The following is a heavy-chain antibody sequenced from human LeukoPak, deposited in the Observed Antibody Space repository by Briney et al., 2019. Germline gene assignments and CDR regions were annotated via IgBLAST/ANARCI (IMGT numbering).Heavy chain of an antibody. D-gene: IGHD1-26*01. V-gene: IGHV3-7*01. J-gene: IGHJ4*02. CDR1: GFMFRSYW. CDR2: IKQDGSEK. CDR3: AKDHGELLYFDY. Sequence: GRSLRLSCAASGFMFRSYWMSWVRQAPGRGLEWVANIKQDGSEKYYVDSVKGRFTISRDNAKNSLYLQMNSLRAEDTAVYYCAKDHGELLYFDYWGQGTLVTVSS.